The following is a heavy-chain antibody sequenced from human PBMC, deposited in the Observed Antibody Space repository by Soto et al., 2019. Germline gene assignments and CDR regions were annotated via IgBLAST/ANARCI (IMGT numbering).Heavy chain of an antibody. CDR3: ARVVKVAATLHGMDV. Sequence: GASVKVSCKASGGTFSSYAISWVRQAPGQGLEWMGGIIPIFGTANYAQKFQGRVTITADESTSTAYMELSSLRSEDTAVYYCARVVKVAATLHGMDVWGQGTTVTVSS. CDR1: GGTFSSYA. CDR2: IIPIFGTA. V-gene: IGHV1-69*13. J-gene: IGHJ6*02. D-gene: IGHD2-15*01.